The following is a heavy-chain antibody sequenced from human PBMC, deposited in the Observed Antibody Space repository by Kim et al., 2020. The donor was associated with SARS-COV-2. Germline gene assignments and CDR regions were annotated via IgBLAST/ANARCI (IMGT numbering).Heavy chain of an antibody. D-gene: IGHD5-12*01. V-gene: IGHV3-30*04. CDR3: AKDEYSGYDYDCYFDY. CDR1: GFTFSTYT. CDR2: ISYDGSTK. J-gene: IGHJ4*02. Sequence: GGSLRLSCSASGFTFSTYTMHWVRQAPGKGLEWVALISYDGSTKYYADSVKGRFIISRDNSRDTLYLQMNSLRAEETAVYYRAKDEYSGYDYDCYFDYWGQGALVTVSS.